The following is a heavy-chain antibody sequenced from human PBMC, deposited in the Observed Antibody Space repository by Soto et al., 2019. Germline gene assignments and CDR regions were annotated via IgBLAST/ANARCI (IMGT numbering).Heavy chain of an antibody. D-gene: IGHD6-6*01. CDR2: FYSGGTT. CDR3: VGPTRDFDY. V-gene: IGHV3-53*04. Sequence: WGSLRLSCVVSECVDRGGHMSWVRQAPEKGLEWVSVFYSGGTTYYADSVKGRFTISRHSSNNTLYLQMNSLGPEDTAVYYCVGPTRDFDYWGQGTLVTVSS. J-gene: IGHJ4*02. CDR1: ECVDRGGH.